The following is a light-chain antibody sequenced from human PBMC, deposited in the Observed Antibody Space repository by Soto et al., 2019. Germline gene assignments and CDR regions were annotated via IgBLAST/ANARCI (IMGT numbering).Light chain of an antibody. J-gene: IGKJ1*01. CDR1: QSVSSN. V-gene: IGKV3-15*01. CDR2: GAS. CDR3: QQYNNWPRT. Sequence: EIVMTQSPATLSVSPGERATLSCRARQSVSSNLAWYQQKPGQAPRLLIYGASPRAPGIPARFSGSGSGTEFTLTISSLQSEDFAVYYCQQYNNWPRTFGQGTKVEIK.